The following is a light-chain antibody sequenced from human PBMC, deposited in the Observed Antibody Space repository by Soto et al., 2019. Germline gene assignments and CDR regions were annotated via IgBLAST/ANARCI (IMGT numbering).Light chain of an antibody. J-gene: IGKJ5*01. CDR1: QSVSSN. Sequence: EIVMTQSPATLSVSPGERGTLSCRASQSVSSNLAWYQQKPGQAPRLLIYGASSRATGIPDRFSGSGSGTDFTLTISSLQPEDFATYYCQQANSFPITFGQGTRLEI. CDR3: QQANSFPIT. CDR2: GAS. V-gene: IGKV3D-15*01.